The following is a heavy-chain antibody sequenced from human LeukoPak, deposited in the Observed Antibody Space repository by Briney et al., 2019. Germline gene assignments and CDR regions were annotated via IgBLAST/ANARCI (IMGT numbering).Heavy chain of an antibody. CDR2: ISGSGGST. CDR3: ARGGSQRPYYDFWSGRMEYFDY. D-gene: IGHD3-3*01. CDR1: GFTFSSYA. J-gene: IGHJ4*02. V-gene: IGHV3-23*01. Sequence: AGGSLRLSCAASGFTFSSYAMSWVRQAPGKGLEWVSAISGSGGSTYYADSVKGRFTISRDNSKNTLYLQMNSLRAEDTAVYYCARGGSQRPYYDFWSGRMEYFDYWGQGTLVTVSS.